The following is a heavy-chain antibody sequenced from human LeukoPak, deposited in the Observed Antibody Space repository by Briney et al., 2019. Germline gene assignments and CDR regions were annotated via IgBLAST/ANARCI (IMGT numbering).Heavy chain of an antibody. CDR3: ARHIAFHANLDY. CDR1: GGSLSSSTFC. V-gene: IGHV4-39*01. D-gene: IGHD3-3*02. Sequence: PSGTPSLTRPVSGGSLSSSTFCWRWVRPPPGKGLEWIGCMYYSGSTYYSSSLKGRVTISLDTPKSQFSLRLNSVTASDTAVYYCARHIAFHANLDYWSQGTLVTVSS. CDR2: MYYSGST. J-gene: IGHJ4*02.